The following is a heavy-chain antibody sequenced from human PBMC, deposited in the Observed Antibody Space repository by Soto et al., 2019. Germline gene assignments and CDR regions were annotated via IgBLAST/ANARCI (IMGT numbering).Heavy chain of an antibody. D-gene: IGHD2-2*01. CDR3: AIGGQLLVEGGGY. CDR2: ISWNSGSI. J-gene: IGHJ4*02. Sequence: EVQLVESGGGLVQPGRSLRLSCAASGFTFDDYAMHWVRQAPGKGLEWVSGISWNSGSIGYADSVKGRFTISRDNAKNSLYLQMNSLRAEDTALYDCAIGGQLLVEGGGYWGQGTLVTVSS. CDR1: GFTFDDYA. V-gene: IGHV3-9*01.